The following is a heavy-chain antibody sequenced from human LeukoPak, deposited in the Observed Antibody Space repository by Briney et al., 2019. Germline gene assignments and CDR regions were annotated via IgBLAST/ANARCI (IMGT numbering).Heavy chain of an antibody. CDR3: ARISGPGDYGDFDY. D-gene: IGHD4-17*01. J-gene: IGHJ4*02. CDR2: IYTSGTTT. CDR1: DDPINSGVYY. V-gene: IGHV4-61*09. Sequence: SETLSLTCTVSDDPINSGVYYWNWIRQPAGKGLEWIGHIYTSGTTTNSNPSLKSRVAISLDTSKNHFSLKLSSVTAADTAIYYCARISGPGDYGDFDYWGQGTLVTVSS.